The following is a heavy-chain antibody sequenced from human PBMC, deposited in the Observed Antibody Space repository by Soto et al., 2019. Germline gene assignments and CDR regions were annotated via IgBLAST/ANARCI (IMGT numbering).Heavy chain of an antibody. V-gene: IGHV3-30*18. D-gene: IGHD3-10*01. CDR2: IIYDGSTK. CDR3: AKDRMGAGVRGYFDY. Sequence: QVQLVESGGGVVQPGRSLRLSCAASGFTFSSYGMHWVRQAPGKRLEWVAVIIYDGSTKYYADSVKGRFTISRDNSKSTLYRQMNSLRAEDTAVYYCAKDRMGAGVRGYFDYWGQGTLVTVSS. CDR1: GFTFSSYG. J-gene: IGHJ4*02.